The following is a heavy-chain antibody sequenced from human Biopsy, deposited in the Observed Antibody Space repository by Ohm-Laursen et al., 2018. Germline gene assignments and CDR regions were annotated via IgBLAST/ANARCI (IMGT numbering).Heavy chain of an antibody. Sequence: GTLSLTCPVYGESFNGYYWSWIRQTPGKGLEWIGEINHSGRTNYNPSLKSRVTISVDTSKNQFSLRVRSVTAADTAVYYCVRGVDYYDPYHYYALDVWGQGTTVTVSS. CDR1: GESFNGYY. CDR2: INHSGRT. V-gene: IGHV4-34*01. D-gene: IGHD3-22*01. CDR3: VRGVDYYDPYHYYALDV. J-gene: IGHJ6*02.